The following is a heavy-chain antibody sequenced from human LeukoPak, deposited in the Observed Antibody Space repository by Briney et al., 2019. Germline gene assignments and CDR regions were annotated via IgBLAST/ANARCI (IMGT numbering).Heavy chain of an antibody. V-gene: IGHV3-21*01. CDR2: ISSSSSYI. Sequence: GGSLRLSCAASGFTFSSYSMNWVRQAPGKGLEWVSSISSSSSYIYYADSVKGRFTISRDNAKNSLYLQMNSLRAEDTAVYYCARGVTIFGVERGAFDIWGQGTMVTASS. J-gene: IGHJ3*02. CDR3: ARGVTIFGVERGAFDI. CDR1: GFTFSSYS. D-gene: IGHD3-3*01.